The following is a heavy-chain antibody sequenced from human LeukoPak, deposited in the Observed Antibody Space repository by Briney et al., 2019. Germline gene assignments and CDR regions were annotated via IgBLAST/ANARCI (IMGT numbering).Heavy chain of an antibody. CDR2: IIPIFGTA. D-gene: IGHD3-22*01. Sequence: ASVKVSCKASGGTFSSYAISWVRQAPGQGLEWMGGIIPIFGTANYAQKFQGRVTITADESTSTAYMELSSLRSEDTAVYYCAGTVYDSSGYYYFFDYWGQGTLVTVSS. CDR1: GGTFSSYA. CDR3: AGTVYDSSGYYYFFDY. V-gene: IGHV1-69*13. J-gene: IGHJ4*02.